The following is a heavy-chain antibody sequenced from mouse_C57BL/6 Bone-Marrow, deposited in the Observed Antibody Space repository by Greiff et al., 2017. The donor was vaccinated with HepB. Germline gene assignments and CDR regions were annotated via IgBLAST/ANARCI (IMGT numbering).Heavy chain of an antibody. CDR1: GFTFSSYG. CDR3: VRRGRGGYFDV. J-gene: IGHJ1*03. V-gene: IGHV5-6*01. Sequence: EVQVVESGGDLVKPGGSLKLSCAASGFTFSSYGMSWVRQTPDKRLEWVATISSGGSYTYYPDSVKGRFTISRDNAKNTLYLQMSSLKSEDTAMYYCVRRGRGGYFDVWGTGTTVTVSS. CDR2: ISSGGSYT.